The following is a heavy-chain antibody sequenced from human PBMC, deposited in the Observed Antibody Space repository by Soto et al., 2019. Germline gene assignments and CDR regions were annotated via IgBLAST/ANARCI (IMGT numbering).Heavy chain of an antibody. Sequence: QVQLVESGGGVVQPGTSLRLSCAASGFTFSRYGMHWVRQAPGTGLGWVAVIVNDGSKKHYADSVKGRFTISRDNSKHKLYVQMIRLRAEDTAIYYCARDDVDEANALAYWGKGTLVTVSS. D-gene: IGHD2-21*01. CDR2: IVNDGSKK. J-gene: IGHJ4*02. CDR3: ARDDVDEANALAY. CDR1: GFTFSRYG. V-gene: IGHV3-33*05.